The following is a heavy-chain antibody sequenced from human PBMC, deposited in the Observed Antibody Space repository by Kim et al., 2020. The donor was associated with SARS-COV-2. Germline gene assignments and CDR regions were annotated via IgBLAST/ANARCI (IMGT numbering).Heavy chain of an antibody. D-gene: IGHD3-10*01. CDR3: ARDNVDSWSYLDY. CDR2: MSYDGSKK. J-gene: IGHJ4*02. V-gene: IGHV3-30*04. CDR1: GFSFSRHA. Sequence: GGSLRLSCAAFGFSFSRHAMHWVRQAPGKGLEWVAVMSYDGSKKHYADSVKGRFNISRDNSKYTVYLQMNSLRVEDTALYYCARDNVDSWSYLDYWGQGT.